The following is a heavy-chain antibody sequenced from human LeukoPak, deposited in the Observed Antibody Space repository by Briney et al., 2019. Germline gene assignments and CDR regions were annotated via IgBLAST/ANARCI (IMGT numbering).Heavy chain of an antibody. CDR2: ISGSGGST. J-gene: IGHJ4*02. CDR1: GGSISSSSYY. Sequence: ETLSLTCTVSGGSISSSSYYWGWVRQAPGKGLEWVSAISGSGGSTYYADSVKGRFTISRDNSKNTLYLQMNSLRAEDTAVYYCAKGGTLFDYWGQGTLVTVSS. D-gene: IGHD1-26*01. V-gene: IGHV3-23*01. CDR3: AKGGTLFDY.